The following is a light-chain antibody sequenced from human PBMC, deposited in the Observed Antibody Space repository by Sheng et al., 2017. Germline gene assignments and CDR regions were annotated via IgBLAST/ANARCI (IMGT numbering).Light chain of an antibody. V-gene: IGKV1-39*01. Sequence: DIQMTQSPSSLSASVGDRVTITCRASQSIRGFLNWYQHKPGKAPKLLIYTASSLQDGAPSRFSGSGSGTEFTLIINPLQPEDFATYYCQQSYTTPLTFGGGTKVEIK. J-gene: IGKJ4*01. CDR3: QQSYTTPLT. CDR1: QSIRGF. CDR2: TAS.